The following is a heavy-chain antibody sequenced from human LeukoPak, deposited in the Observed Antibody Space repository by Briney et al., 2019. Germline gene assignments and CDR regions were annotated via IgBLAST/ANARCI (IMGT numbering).Heavy chain of an antibody. CDR1: GFTFSTYE. CDR2: ISSSSRYI. D-gene: IGHD2-2*01. Sequence: GGSLRLSCAASGFTFSTYEMHWVRQAPGKGLEWVSSISSSSRYIYYADSVKGRFTISRDNAKNSLYLQMNSLRAEDTAVYYCARGSRVAPGADNWFDPWGRGTLVTVSS. CDR3: ARGSRVAPGADNWFDP. V-gene: IGHV3-21*01. J-gene: IGHJ5*02.